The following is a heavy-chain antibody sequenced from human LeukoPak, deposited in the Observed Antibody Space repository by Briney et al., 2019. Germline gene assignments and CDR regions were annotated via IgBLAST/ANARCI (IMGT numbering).Heavy chain of an antibody. CDR3: ARSFDYGEPEAFFQH. CDR2: MNPNSGNT. J-gene: IGHJ1*01. V-gene: IGHV1-8*01. D-gene: IGHD4-17*01. Sequence: ASVKVSCKASGYTFTSYDINWVRQATGQGLEWMGWMNPNSGNTGYAQKFQGRVTMTRNTSISTAYMELSSLRSEDTAVYYCARSFDYGEPEAFFQHWGQGTLVTASS. CDR1: GYTFTSYD.